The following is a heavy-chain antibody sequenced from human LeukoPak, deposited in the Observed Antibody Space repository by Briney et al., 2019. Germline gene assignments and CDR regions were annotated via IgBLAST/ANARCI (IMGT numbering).Heavy chain of an antibody. V-gene: IGHV4-34*01. D-gene: IGHD3-10*01. J-gene: IGHJ6*04. CDR3: ARVVYYYGSGSYYYYYGMDV. CDR1: GGSFSGYY. CDR2: INHSGST. Sequence: PSETLSLTCAVYGGSFSGYYWSWIRQPPGKGLEWIGEINHSGSTNYNPSLKSRVTISVDTSKNRFSLKLSSVTAADTAVYYCARVVYYYGSGSYYYYYGMDVWGKGTTVTVSS.